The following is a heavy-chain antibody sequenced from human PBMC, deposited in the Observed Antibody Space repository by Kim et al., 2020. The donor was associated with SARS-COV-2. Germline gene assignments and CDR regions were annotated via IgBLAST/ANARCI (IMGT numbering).Heavy chain of an antibody. Sequence: SETLSLTCSVYGGSLSGYSWTWIRQTPGKGLEWIGEISDSGRTNYNPSLKSRVSMLVDASQSQLSLKLTAVTAADTGIYFCARGSRQSYVWGQGTTVPGS. J-gene: IGHJ6*02. CDR3: ARGSRQSYV. CDR2: ISDSGRT. CDR1: GGSLSGYS. V-gene: IGHV4-34*01. D-gene: IGHD3-10*01.